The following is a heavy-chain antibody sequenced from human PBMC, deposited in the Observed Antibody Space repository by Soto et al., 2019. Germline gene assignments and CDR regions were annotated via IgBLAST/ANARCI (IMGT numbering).Heavy chain of an antibody. Sequence: QVQLVQSGAEVNKPGSSVKVYCKGSGDTFSIYAINWVRQAPGRGLEWMGGIIPMIGTPEYPQKFQGRVTITADESTSTAYMDLRSLRSEDTAIYYCASGPSGRAAIDYLDHWAQGTLVTVSS. V-gene: IGHV1-69*12. D-gene: IGHD2-2*01. CDR3: ASGPSGRAAIDYLDH. J-gene: IGHJ4*02. CDR1: GDTFSIYA. CDR2: IIPMIGTP.